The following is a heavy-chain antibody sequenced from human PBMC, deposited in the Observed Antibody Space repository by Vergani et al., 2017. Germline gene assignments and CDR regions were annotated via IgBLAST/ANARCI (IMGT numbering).Heavy chain of an antibody. V-gene: IGHV3-21*06. CDR1: GFTFQAFA. J-gene: IGHJ6*02. D-gene: IGHD2-8*01. Sequence: VEAGGGLVQPGGSLRLSCTASGFTFQAFAFQGVRQAPGKGLEWVAFIGSSGPYINYADSVKGRFIISRDNTNNSLFLQLRSLRAEDAAVYYCARDCTSGGFPNNYGMDVWGQGATVTVSS. CDR3: ARDCTSGGFPNNYGMDV. CDR2: IGSSGPYI.